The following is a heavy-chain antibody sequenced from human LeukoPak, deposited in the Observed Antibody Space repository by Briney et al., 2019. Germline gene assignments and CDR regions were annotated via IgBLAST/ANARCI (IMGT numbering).Heavy chain of an antibody. V-gene: IGHV3-15*01. J-gene: IGHJ4*02. D-gene: IGHD2-21*01. Sequence: GGSLRLSCTASGLPFSLAWMTWVRQAPGKGLEWVGRINNGGTPDYAAPLKDRFTIFRDHSKDMVYLQMNSLKTEDTAMYYCAHISNIPDRFASWGQGTLVTVSS. CDR2: INNGGTP. CDR1: GLPFSLAW. CDR3: AHISNIPDRFAS.